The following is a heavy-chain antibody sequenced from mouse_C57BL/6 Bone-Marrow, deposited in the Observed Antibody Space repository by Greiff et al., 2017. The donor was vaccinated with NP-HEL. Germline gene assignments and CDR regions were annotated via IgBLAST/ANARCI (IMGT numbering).Heavy chain of an antibody. V-gene: IGHV1-19*01. CDR1: GFTFTDYY. CDR3: ARGSYYYGSSAFDY. CDR2: VNPYNGGT. D-gene: IGHD1-1*01. Sequence: VQLQQSGPVLVKPGASVKMSCKASGFTFTDYYMNWVKQSHGKSLEWIGVVNPYNGGTSYNQKFKGKATLTVDTSSSTAYMELNSLTSEESAVYYYARGSYYYGSSAFDYGGQGTTLTVSA. J-gene: IGHJ2*01.